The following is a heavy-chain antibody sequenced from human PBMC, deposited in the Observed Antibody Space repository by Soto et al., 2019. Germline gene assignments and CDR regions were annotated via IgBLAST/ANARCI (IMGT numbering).Heavy chain of an antibody. Sequence: PGGCLRLSCAASGFTFSSFAMSWVRQAPGKGLEWVSAIGTAGHDTYYADSVKGRFTISRDNSRNTLYLQLSGLRVDDTAVYYCARGGISVKGFDSWGQATLVTVSS. CDR2: IGTAGHDT. D-gene: IGHD3-16*01. CDR1: GFTFSSFA. CDR3: ARGGISVKGFDS. V-gene: IGHV3-23*01. J-gene: IGHJ4*02.